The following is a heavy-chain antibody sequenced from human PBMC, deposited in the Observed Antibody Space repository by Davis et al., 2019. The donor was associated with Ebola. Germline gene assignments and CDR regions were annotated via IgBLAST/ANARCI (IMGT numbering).Heavy chain of an antibody. D-gene: IGHD2/OR15-2a*01. CDR1: GFTFSSYA. CDR2: LRYDGSET. V-gene: IGHV3-30*02. CDR3: AKDNRNIWSEV. J-gene: IGHJ3*01. Sequence: GESLKISCAASGFTFSSYAMSWVRQAPGKGLEWVAFLRYDGSETYYVDSVKGRFTISRDNSKNTLYLQMNGLRVEDTAIYYCAKDNRNIWSEVWGQGTMVTVSS.